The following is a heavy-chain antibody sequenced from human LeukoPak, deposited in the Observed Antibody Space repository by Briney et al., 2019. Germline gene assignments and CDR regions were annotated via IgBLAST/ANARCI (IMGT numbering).Heavy chain of an antibody. J-gene: IGHJ2*01. CDR3: ARDPNCGGDCYSIYPVDWYFDL. D-gene: IGHD2-21*02. CDR1: GGSISSSSYY. V-gene: IGHV4-39*07. Sequence: PSETLSLTCTVSGGSISSSSYYWGWIRQPPGKGLEWIGSIYYSGSTYYNPSLRSRVTISVDTSKNQFSLKLSSVTAADTAVYYCARDPNCGGDCYSIYPVDWYFDLWGRGTLVTVSS. CDR2: IYYSGST.